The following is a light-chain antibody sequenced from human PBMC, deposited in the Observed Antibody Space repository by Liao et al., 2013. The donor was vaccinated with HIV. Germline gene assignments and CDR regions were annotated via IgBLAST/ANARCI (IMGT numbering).Light chain of an antibody. CDR3: QVWDSSSDHGYV. CDR2: QDN. Sequence: SYELTQPPSVSVSPGQTVSITCSGDRLGDKYVSWYQQRPGQSPVLVIYQDNKRPSGIPERFSGSNSGNTATLTISGTQAMDEADYYCQVWDSSSDHGYVFGTGTKVTVL. CDR1: RLGDKY. J-gene: IGLJ1*01. V-gene: IGLV3-1*01.